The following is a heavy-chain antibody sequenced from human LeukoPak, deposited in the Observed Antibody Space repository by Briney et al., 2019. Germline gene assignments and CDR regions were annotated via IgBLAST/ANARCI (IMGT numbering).Heavy chain of an antibody. D-gene: IGHD6-13*01. Sequence: ASVKVSCKASGYTFTSYYMHWVRQAPGQGLEWMGIINPSGGSTSYAQKFQGRVTMTRDMSTSTVYMELSSLRSEDTAVYYCARDRGSSWYPYYYYYYMDVWGKGTTVTVSS. CDR1: GYTFTSYY. V-gene: IGHV1-46*01. CDR3: ARDRGSSWYPYYYYYYMDV. CDR2: INPSGGST. J-gene: IGHJ6*03.